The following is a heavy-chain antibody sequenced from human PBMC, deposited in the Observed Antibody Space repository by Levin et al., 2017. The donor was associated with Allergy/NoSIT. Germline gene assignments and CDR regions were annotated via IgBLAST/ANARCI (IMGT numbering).Heavy chain of an antibody. J-gene: IGHJ3*02. CDR3: AKVRGRDYDSSGSGDAFDI. D-gene: IGHD3-22*01. CDR2: ISWKSGSI. V-gene: IGHV3-9*01. Sequence: GGSLRLSCAASGFTFDDYAMHWVRQAPGKGLEWVSGISWKSGSIDYADSVKGRFTISRDNAKNSLYLQMSSLRDEDTALYYCAKVRGRDYDSSGSGDAFDIWGQGTMVTVSS. CDR1: GFTFDDYA.